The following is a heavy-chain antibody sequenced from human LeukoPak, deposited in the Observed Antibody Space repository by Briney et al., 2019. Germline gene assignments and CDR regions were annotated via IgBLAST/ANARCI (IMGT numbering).Heavy chain of an antibody. CDR1: GFTFSSYA. CDR2: ISGSGGST. J-gene: IGHJ1*01. V-gene: IGHV3-23*01. Sequence: PGGSLRLSCAASGFTFSSYAMSWVRQAPGKGLEWVSAISGSGGSTYYADSVKGRFTISRDSSKNTLYLQMNSLRAEDTAVYYCAKAPSARVLRFQHWGQGTLVTVSS. CDR3: AKAPSARVLRFQH. D-gene: IGHD2-2*01.